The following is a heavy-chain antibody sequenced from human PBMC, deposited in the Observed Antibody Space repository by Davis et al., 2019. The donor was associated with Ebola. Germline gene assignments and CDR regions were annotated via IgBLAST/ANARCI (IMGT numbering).Heavy chain of an antibody. D-gene: IGHD3-10*01. CDR3: VRDYLGSARRHFDV. Sequence: GESLKISCVASGFTFTGYWMGWVRQAPGRGLEWVSYITSSSSDTYYADSVRGRLTISRDNDKNSLYLQMNSLRVEDTAIYYCVRDYLGSARRHFDVWGQGTMVPVSS. V-gene: IGHV3-48*01. CDR1: GFTFTGYW. CDR2: ITSSSSDT. J-gene: IGHJ3*01.